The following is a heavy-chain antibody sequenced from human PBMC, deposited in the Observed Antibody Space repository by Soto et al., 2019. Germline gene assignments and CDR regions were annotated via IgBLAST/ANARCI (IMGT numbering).Heavy chain of an antibody. J-gene: IGHJ6*02. CDR3: AKCDYDILTGYYNLPHSYYYYYGMDV. CDR2: ISGSGGST. Sequence: TGGFLRLSCAASGFTFCSYAMSLVRQAPGKGLEWGSAISGSGGSTYYADTVKGRFTISRDNSKNTLYLQMNSLRAEDTAVYYCAKCDYDILTGYYNLPHSYYYYYGMDVWGQGTTVTVSS. CDR1: GFTFCSYA. D-gene: IGHD3-9*01. V-gene: IGHV3-23*01.